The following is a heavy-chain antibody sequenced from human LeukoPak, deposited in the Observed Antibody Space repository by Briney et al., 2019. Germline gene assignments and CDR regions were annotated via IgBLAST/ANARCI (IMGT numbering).Heavy chain of an antibody. CDR3: ARIGYCSGGSCYLFDY. D-gene: IGHD2-15*01. Sequence: GESLQISCKGSGYSFTSYWIGWVRQMPGKGLEWMGIIYPGDSDTRYSPSFQGQVTISADKSISTAYLQWSSLKASDTAMYYCARIGYCSGGSCYLFDYWGQETLVTVSS. CDR1: GYSFTSYW. V-gene: IGHV5-51*01. J-gene: IGHJ4*02. CDR2: IYPGDSDT.